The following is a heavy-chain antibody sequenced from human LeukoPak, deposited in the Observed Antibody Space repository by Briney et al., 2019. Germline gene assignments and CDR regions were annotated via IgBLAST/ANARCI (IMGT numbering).Heavy chain of an antibody. J-gene: IGHJ5*02. D-gene: IGHD3-16*01. CDR1: GGSISSYY. CDR2: IYTSGST. Sequence: TSSETLSLTCTVSGGSISSYYWSWIRQPAGKGLEWIGRIYTSGSTNYNPSLKSRVTMSVDTSKNQFSLKLSSVTAADTAVYYCARGPVGLWGSYRRFDPWGQGTLVTVSS. V-gene: IGHV4-4*07. CDR3: ARGPVGLWGSYRRFDP.